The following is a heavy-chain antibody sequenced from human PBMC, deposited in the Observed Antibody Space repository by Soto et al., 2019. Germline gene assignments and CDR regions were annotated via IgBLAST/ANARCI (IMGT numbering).Heavy chain of an antibody. CDR3: SRGSFGYYGP. CDR2: IRNTPYGGTT. V-gene: IGHV3-49*04. D-gene: IGHD2-2*03. CDR1: GFRFSEHA. Sequence: DVQLVESGGGLVAPGQSLRLSCNCSGFRFSEHAMTWVRQAPGKGLEWVGFIRNTPYGGTTDYAASVRGRFTISRDDSASIAYLQMNSLKTEDSGLYYCSRGSFGYYGPWGPGTLVTVSA. J-gene: IGHJ5*02.